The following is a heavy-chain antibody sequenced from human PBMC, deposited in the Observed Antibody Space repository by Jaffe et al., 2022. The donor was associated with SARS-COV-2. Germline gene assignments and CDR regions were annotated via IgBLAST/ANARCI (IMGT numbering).Heavy chain of an antibody. CDR3: TTSSHTSETFYNPSYY. D-gene: IGHD3-10*01. J-gene: IGHJ4*02. CDR1: GFTFSNVW. V-gene: IGHV3-15*01. Sequence: EVQLVESGGDLVEPGGSLRLSCTASGFTFSNVWMTWVRQAPGKGLEWVGRIKSKTNGGTTDYPAPVKGRFIISRDDSKNTLYLQMNSLRTEDTAVYYCTTSSHTSETFYNPSYYWGQGTLVTVSS. CDR2: IKSKTNGGTT.